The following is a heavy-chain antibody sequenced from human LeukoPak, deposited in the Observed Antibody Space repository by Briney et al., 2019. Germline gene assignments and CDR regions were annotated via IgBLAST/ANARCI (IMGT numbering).Heavy chain of an antibody. CDR3: ATESGIVGATGFDY. J-gene: IGHJ4*02. D-gene: IGHD1-26*01. CDR2: ISYDGSNK. Sequence: QTGRSLRLSCAASGFIFSNYGMHWVRQAPGKGLEWDAVISYDGSNKYYADSVKGRFTISRDNSKNTVYLQMNSLRAEDTAVYYCATESGIVGATGFDYWGQGTLVTVSS. V-gene: IGHV3-30*03. CDR1: GFIFSNYG.